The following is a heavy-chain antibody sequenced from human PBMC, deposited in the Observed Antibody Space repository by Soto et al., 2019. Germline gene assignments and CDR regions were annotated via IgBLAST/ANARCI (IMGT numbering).Heavy chain of an antibody. CDR3: ARERSAAGTGWFDP. CDR2: MNPNSGNT. D-gene: IGHD6-13*01. J-gene: IGHJ5*02. V-gene: IGHV1-8*01. Sequence: AEVKKPGASVKVSCKASGYTFTSYDINWVRQATGQGLEWMGWMNPNSGNTGYAQKFQGRVTMTRDTSISTAYMDLSSLRSEDTAVYYCARERSAAGTGWFDPWGQGTLVTVSS. CDR1: GYTFTSYD.